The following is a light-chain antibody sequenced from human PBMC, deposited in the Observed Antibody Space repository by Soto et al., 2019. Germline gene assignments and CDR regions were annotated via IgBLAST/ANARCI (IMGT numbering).Light chain of an antibody. V-gene: IGLV1-51*01. CDR3: AVWDCSLSASV. CDR1: NSNVGSNY. J-gene: IGLJ2*01. Sequence: QSVLTQPPSVSAAPGQKVTICCSGSNSNVGSNYVSWYQHLPGTAPKLLIYNNNQRPSGIRDRFSGSRSGTSATLDITGLQTGDVAVYYCAVWDCSLSASVFGGGTKLTVL. CDR2: NNN.